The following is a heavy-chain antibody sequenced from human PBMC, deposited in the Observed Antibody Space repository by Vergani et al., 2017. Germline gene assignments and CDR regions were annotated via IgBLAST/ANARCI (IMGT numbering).Heavy chain of an antibody. CDR1: GYTFTSSG. V-gene: IGHV1-18*01. CDR3: ARDLGDIVATTPGADYFDY. D-gene: IGHD5-12*01. Sequence: QVQLVQSGAEVKKPGASVKVSCKASGYTFTSSGISWVRQAPGQGLEWMGWISAYNGNTNYAQKLQGRVTMTTDTSTSTAYMELRSLRSDDTAVYYCARDLGDIVATTPGADYFDYWGQGTLVTVSS. CDR2: ISAYNGNT. J-gene: IGHJ4*02.